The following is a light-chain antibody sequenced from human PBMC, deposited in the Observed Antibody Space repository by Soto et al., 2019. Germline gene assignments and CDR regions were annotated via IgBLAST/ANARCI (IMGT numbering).Light chain of an antibody. CDR2: DAS. CDR3: QQYNSYPWT. CDR1: RPINKY. Sequence: DIQMSQYPSSLSASVGDRVIITCRASRPINKYLNWYQQTPGKAPNLLIFDASTLETGVPSRFSGSEAETEFTLTISGLQPDDFATYYCQQYNSYPWTFGQGTKVEIK. V-gene: IGKV1-5*01. J-gene: IGKJ1*01.